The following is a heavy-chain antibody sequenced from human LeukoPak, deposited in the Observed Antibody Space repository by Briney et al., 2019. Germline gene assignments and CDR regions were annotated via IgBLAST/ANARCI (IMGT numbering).Heavy chain of an antibody. D-gene: IGHD6-19*01. CDR1: GFTFSLYW. CDR2: MKPDGSQK. CDR3: ARPRDGTTGWYGLDY. V-gene: IGHV3-7*01. J-gene: IGHJ4*02. Sequence: GGSLRLSCAASGFTFSLYWMTWDRQAPGKGLEWVANMKPDGSQKYYVDSVKGRFTISRDDAKNSLYLQMNSLRADDTAVYYCARPRDGTTGWYGLDYWGQGTLVTVSS.